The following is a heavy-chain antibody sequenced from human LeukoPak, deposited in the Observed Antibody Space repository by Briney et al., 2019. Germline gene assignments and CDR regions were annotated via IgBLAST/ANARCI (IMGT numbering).Heavy chain of an antibody. CDR1: GFIFTKYW. CDR3: ARGETLLDY. Sequence: GGSLRLSCAASGFIFTKYWMSWVRQAPGKGREWVANIKQDGSEKHYVDSLKGRFTISRDNAENSLYLEMDSLRAEDTAVYYCARGETLLDYWGQGTLVTVSS. V-gene: IGHV3-7*04. CDR2: IKQDGSEK. J-gene: IGHJ4*02. D-gene: IGHD2-21*01.